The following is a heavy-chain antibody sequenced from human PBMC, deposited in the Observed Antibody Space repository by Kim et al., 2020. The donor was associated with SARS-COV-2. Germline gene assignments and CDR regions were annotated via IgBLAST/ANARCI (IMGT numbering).Heavy chain of an antibody. CDR2: IDPSDSYT. V-gene: IGHV5-10-1*01. Sequence: GESLKISCKGSGYSFTSYWISWVRQMPGKGLEWMGRIDPSDSYTNYSPSFQGHVTISADKSISTAYLQWSSLKASDTAMYYCARRSGSSTSSPHWYFDLWGRGTLVTVSS. J-gene: IGHJ2*01. CDR3: ARRSGSSTSSPHWYFDL. D-gene: IGHD2-2*01. CDR1: GYSFTSYW.